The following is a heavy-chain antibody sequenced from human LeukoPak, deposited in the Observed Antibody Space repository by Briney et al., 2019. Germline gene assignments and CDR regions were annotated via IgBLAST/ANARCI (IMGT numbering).Heavy chain of an antibody. D-gene: IGHD1-26*01. V-gene: IGHV4-34*01. CDR3: ARDVVGATSLDY. Sequence: SETLSLTCAVYGVSFSGYYWSWIRQPPGKGLEWIGGINHSGSTNYNPFLKSRVTISVDTSKNQFSLKLSSVTAADTAVYYCARDVVGATSLDYWGQGTLVTVSS. CDR2: INHSGST. J-gene: IGHJ4*02. CDR1: GVSFSGYY.